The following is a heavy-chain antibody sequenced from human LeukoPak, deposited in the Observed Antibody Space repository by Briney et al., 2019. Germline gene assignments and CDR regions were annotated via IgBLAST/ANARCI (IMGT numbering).Heavy chain of an antibody. CDR2: INPNSGGT. J-gene: IGHJ4*02. Sequence: ASVKVSCKASGYTSTGYYMHWVRQAPGQGPEWMGWINPNSGGTNYAQKFQGRVTMTRDTSISTAYMELSRLRSDDTAVYYCARDRTRTGYSSGWYHDYWGQGTLVTVSS. D-gene: IGHD6-19*01. V-gene: IGHV1-2*02. CDR1: GYTSTGYY. CDR3: ARDRTRTGYSSGWYHDY.